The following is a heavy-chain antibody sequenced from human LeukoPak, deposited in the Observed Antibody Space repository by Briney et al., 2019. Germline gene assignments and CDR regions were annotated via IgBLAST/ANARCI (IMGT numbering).Heavy chain of an antibody. Sequence: GGSLRLSCAASGFTFTSYEMNWVRQAPGKGLEWVSYISSSGSTIYYADSVKGRFTISRDNAKNSLYLQMNSLRAEDTAVYYCARGMQLWYTDYWGQGTLVTVSS. J-gene: IGHJ4*02. D-gene: IGHD5-18*01. CDR2: ISSSGSTI. CDR1: GFTFTSYE. V-gene: IGHV3-48*03. CDR3: ARGMQLWYTDY.